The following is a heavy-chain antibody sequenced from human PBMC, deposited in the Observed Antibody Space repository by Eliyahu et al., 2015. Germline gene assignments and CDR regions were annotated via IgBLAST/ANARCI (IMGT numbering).Heavy chain of an antibody. V-gene: IGHV3-49*05. D-gene: IGHD3-16*01. J-gene: IGHJ6*03. Sequence: EVQLVESGGGLVXPGRSLRLSCXASGFXXGDYAMXXFRQAPGKGLEWVGFIRSKAYGGTTEYAASVKGRFTISRDDSKSIAYLQMNSLKTEDTAVYYCTRALSHYDYVLYHYYMDVWGKGTTVTVSS. CDR1: GFXXGDYA. CDR3: TRALSHYDYVLYHYYMDV. CDR2: IRSKAYGGTT.